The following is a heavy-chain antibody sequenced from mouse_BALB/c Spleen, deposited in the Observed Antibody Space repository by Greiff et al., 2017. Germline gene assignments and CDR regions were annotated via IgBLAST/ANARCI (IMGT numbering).Heavy chain of an antibody. J-gene: IGHJ3*01. Sequence: EVQGVESGGGLVQPGGSRKLSCAASGFTFSSFGMHWVRQAPETGLEWVAYISSGSSTIYYADTVKGRFTISRDNPKNTLFLQMTSLRSEDTAMYYCARGYGWFAYWGQGTLVTVSA. V-gene: IGHV5-17*02. D-gene: IGHD1-1*01. CDR3: ARGYGWFAY. CDR1: GFTFSSFG. CDR2: ISSGSSTI.